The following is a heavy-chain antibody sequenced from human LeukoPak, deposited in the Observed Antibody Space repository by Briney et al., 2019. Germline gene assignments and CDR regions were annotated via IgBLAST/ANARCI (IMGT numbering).Heavy chain of an antibody. CDR3: ARTTVTAYYYYYYYMDV. D-gene: IGHD4-17*01. J-gene: IGHJ6*03. Sequence: GASVKVSCKASGYTFTGYYMHWVRQAPGQGLEWMGWINPNSGGTNYAQKFQGRVTMTRDTSISTAYMELSRLRSDDTAVYYCARTTVTAYYYYYYYMDVWGKGTTVTVSS. CDR2: INPNSGGT. V-gene: IGHV1-2*02. CDR1: GYTFTGYY.